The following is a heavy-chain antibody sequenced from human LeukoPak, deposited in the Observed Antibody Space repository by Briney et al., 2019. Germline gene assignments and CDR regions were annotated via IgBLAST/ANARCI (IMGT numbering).Heavy chain of an antibody. Sequence: ASVKVSCKASGYTFTNYGVNWVRQAPGQGLEYMGWISGYDGNTNYAQKVQGRVTMTADISTSTAYMELRRLRSDDTAVYYCPRGSGRDGYSYAFDIWGQGTMVTVSS. CDR3: PRGSGRDGYSYAFDI. D-gene: IGHD5-24*01. CDR1: GYTFTNYG. V-gene: IGHV1-18*01. CDR2: ISGYDGNT. J-gene: IGHJ3*02.